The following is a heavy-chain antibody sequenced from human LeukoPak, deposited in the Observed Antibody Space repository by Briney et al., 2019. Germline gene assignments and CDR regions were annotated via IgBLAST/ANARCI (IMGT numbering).Heavy chain of an antibody. J-gene: IGHJ3*02. Sequence: GGSLRLSCAASGFTFSSYEMNWVRQAPGKGLEWVSAISVRGGSTYYPDSVKGRFTISRDNSKNTLYLQMNSLRAEDTAVYYCAKDRTGRRQGITMVRGVIIIPDAFDIWGQGTMVTVSS. CDR1: GFTFSSYE. D-gene: IGHD3-10*01. V-gene: IGHV3-23*01. CDR2: ISVRGGST. CDR3: AKDRTGRRQGITMVRGVIIIPDAFDI.